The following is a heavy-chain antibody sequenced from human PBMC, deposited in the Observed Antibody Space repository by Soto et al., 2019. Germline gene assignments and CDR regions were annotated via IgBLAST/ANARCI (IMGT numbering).Heavy chain of an antibody. CDR2: IIPIFSTA. CDR3: AGARGGRSYGSGWDDY. V-gene: IGHV1-69*01. J-gene: IGHJ4*02. Sequence: QVQLVQSGAEVKKPGSSVKVSCKASGGTFSSYAISWVRQAPGQGLEWMGGIIPIFSTANYAQKFQGRVTITADESTSTAYMELSSLRSEDTAVYYCAGARGGRSYGSGWDDYWGQGTLVTVSS. D-gene: IGHD6-19*01. CDR1: GGTFSSYA.